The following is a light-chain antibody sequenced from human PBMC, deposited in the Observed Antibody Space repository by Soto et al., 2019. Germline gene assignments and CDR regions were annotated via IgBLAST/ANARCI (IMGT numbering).Light chain of an antibody. CDR1: QSVSSS. CDR2: DAS. J-gene: IGKJ1*01. V-gene: IGKV3-11*01. Sequence: EIVLTQSPATQSLSPGERATLSCRASQSVSSSLAWYQQKPGQAPRLLIYDASNRATGIPVRFSGSGSGTDFTLTISSLDPEDFAVYYCQQRSNWPGTFGQGTKVDIK. CDR3: QQRSNWPGT.